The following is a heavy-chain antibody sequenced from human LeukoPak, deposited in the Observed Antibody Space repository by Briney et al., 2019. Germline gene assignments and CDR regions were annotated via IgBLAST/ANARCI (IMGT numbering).Heavy chain of an antibody. V-gene: IGHV3-7*04. CDR2: IKQDESEK. D-gene: IGHD3-10*01. Sequence: GGSVTLFCAASGFPFSSFWMSWVRQPPGKGLEGVANIKQDESEKHYVDSVKGRFTISKDNAKNSLYLQMNILRADDTAVYYCEKAGRRHSVFDYWGQGSLVTVSS. J-gene: IGHJ4*02. CDR3: EKAGRRHSVFDY. CDR1: GFPFSSFW.